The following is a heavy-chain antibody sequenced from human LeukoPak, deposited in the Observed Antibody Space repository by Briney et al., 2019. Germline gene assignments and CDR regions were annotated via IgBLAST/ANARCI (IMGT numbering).Heavy chain of an antibody. J-gene: IGHJ5*02. Sequence: GGSLRLSCAASGVTFGLYAMHWVRQAPGKGLEWVSGISWRSATIAYADSMKGRFTISRDNAKNSLYLQMNSLRVEDTALYYCVKAMGRWGSGSSDNWFDLWGQGTLVTVSS. D-gene: IGHD6-6*01. CDR3: VKAMGRWGSGSSDNWFDL. V-gene: IGHV3-9*01. CDR2: ISWRSATI. CDR1: GVTFGLYA.